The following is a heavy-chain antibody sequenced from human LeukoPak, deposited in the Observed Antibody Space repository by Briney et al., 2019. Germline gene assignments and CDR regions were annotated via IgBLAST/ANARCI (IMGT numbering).Heavy chain of an antibody. CDR2: IWYDGSNK. V-gene: IGHV3-33*06. Sequence: GRSLRLSCAASGFTFGSYGMHGVRQAPGKGLEWVAVIWYDGSNKYYAESVKGRFTLSRDNSKNTLYLQMNSLRAEDTAVYYCAKGSIDWYYFDYWGQGTLVTVSS. D-gene: IGHD3-9*01. CDR3: AKGSIDWYYFDY. CDR1: GFTFGSYG. J-gene: IGHJ4*02.